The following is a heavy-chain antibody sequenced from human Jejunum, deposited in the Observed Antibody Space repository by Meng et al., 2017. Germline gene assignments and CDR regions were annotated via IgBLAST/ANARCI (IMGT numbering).Heavy chain of an antibody. Sequence: GESLKISCEASEFPFSRSWMSWVRQAPGKGLEWVAKIREDGNEKQYVDSVKGRFTVARDNTYNSLYLQMNSLRAEDTAVYYCANNGFGSGPPKYWGQGTLVTVSS. CDR1: EFPFSRSW. D-gene: IGHD3-10*01. CDR2: IREDGNEK. J-gene: IGHJ4*02. V-gene: IGHV3-7*01. CDR3: ANNGFGSGPPKY.